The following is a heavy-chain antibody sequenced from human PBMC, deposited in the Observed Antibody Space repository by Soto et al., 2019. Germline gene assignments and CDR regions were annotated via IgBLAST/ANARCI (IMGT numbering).Heavy chain of an antibody. CDR3: ARQGAVAGTFDFDY. J-gene: IGHJ4*02. D-gene: IGHD6-19*01. Sequence: SETLSLTCSVSGGSISSYYWSWIRQPPGKGLEWIGFIYYSGSTNYNPSLKSRVTISVDTSKNQFSLKLSSVTAADTAVYYCARQGAVAGTFDFDYWGQGTLVTVSS. V-gene: IGHV4-59*08. CDR1: GGSISSYY. CDR2: IYYSGST.